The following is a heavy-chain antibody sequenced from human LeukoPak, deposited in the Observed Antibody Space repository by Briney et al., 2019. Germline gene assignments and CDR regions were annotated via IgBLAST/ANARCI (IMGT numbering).Heavy chain of an antibody. CDR2: INHSGST. CDR1: GGSFSGYY. Sequence: SETLSLTCAVYGGSFSGYYWSWIRQPPGKGLEWIGEINHSGSTNYNPSLKSRVTISVDTSKNQFSLELSSVTAADTAVYYCARVRVAGLYYYYYMDVWGKGTTVTVSS. V-gene: IGHV4-34*01. CDR3: ARVRVAGLYYYYYMDV. D-gene: IGHD6-19*01. J-gene: IGHJ6*03.